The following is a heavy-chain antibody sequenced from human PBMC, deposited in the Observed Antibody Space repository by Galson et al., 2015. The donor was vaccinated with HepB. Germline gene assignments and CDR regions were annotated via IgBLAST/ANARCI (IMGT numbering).Heavy chain of an antibody. CDR2: VSSDGSYK. CDR1: GFIFSRSA. V-gene: IGHV3-30*04. Sequence: SLRLSCAASGFIFSRSAMHWVRQAPGRGLEWVAVVSSDGSYKYYADSVKGRFTISRDNPNYTLYLQMNSLRPEDTAVFYCAREIAPANGMDVWGQGTTVTVSS. J-gene: IGHJ6*02. CDR3: AREIAPANGMDV.